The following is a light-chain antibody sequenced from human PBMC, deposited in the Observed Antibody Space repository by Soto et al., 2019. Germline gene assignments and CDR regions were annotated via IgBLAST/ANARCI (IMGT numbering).Light chain of an antibody. CDR1: SSNIGSNT. CDR2: NNN. V-gene: IGLV1-44*01. J-gene: IGLJ2*01. Sequence: QSVLTQPPSASGTPGQRVTISCSGSSSNIGSNTVNWYQHLPGTAPKLLMYNNNQRPSGVPDRFSGSRSGTSASLAISGLQSEDDADYYCAAWDDSLKGRVFGGGTKLTVL. CDR3: AAWDDSLKGRV.